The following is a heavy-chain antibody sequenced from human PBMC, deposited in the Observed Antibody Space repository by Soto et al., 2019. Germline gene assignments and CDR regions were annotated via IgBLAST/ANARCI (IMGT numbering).Heavy chain of an antibody. CDR2: NYYSGST. CDR1: GGSISSYY. Sequence: SETLSLTCTVSGGSISSYYWSWIRQPPGTGLEWIGYNYYSGSTNYNPSLKRRVTISVDTSKNQFSLKLSSVTAADTAVYYCARGGISGSGAAAGSDYYYGMDVWGQGTTVTVSS. D-gene: IGHD6-13*01. CDR3: ARGGISGSGAAAGSDYYYGMDV. J-gene: IGHJ6*02. V-gene: IGHV4-59*01.